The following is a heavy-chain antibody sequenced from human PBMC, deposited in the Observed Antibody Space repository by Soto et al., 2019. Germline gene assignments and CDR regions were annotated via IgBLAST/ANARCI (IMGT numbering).Heavy chain of an antibody. D-gene: IGHD4-4*01. J-gene: IGHJ6*03. V-gene: IGHV3-23*01. CDR1: GFTFSSYA. CDR3: AKDKAYSLYYYYYYMDV. Sequence: EVQLLESGGGLVQPGGSLRLSCAASGFTFSSYAMSWVRQAPGKGLEWVSAISGSGGSTYYADSVKGRFTISRDNSNNTLYQQMNSRRAEDTAVYYCAKDKAYSLYYYYYYMDVWGKGTTVTVSS. CDR2: ISGSGGST.